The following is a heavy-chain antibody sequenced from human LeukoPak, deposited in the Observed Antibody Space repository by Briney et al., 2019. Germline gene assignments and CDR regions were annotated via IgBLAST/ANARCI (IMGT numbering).Heavy chain of an antibody. CDR3: ARQGSGNYLSPVNY. CDR2: IYYSGST. CDR1: GGSISRCSYY. J-gene: IGHJ4*02. D-gene: IGHD1-26*01. V-gene: IGHV4-39*01. Sequence: PSETLSLTCTVSGGSISRCSYYWGWIRQPPGKGLEWIGTIYYSGSTYYNPSLKSRVTISVDTSKNQFSLKLSSVTAADTAVYYCARQGSGNYLSPVNYWGQGTLVTVSS.